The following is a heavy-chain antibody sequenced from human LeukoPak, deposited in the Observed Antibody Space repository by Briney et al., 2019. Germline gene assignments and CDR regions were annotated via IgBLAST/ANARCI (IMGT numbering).Heavy chain of an antibody. Sequence: SETLSLTCAVYGGSFSGYYWSWIRQPPGKGLEWIGEINHSGSTTYNPSPKSRVTISVDTSKNQFSLKLTSVTAADTAVYYCAREDLGAETTMDYWGQATLVTFSS. D-gene: IGHD1-1*01. J-gene: IGHJ4*02. CDR1: GGSFSGYY. CDR3: AREDLGAETTMDY. CDR2: INHSGST. V-gene: IGHV4-34*01.